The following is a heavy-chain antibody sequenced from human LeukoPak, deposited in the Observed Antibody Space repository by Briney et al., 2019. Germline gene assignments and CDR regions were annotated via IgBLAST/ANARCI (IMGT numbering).Heavy chain of an antibody. J-gene: IGHJ4*02. Sequence: SETLSLTCTVSGGSVSNYYWSWIRQPAGKGLEWIGRVYTSGSTNYNPSLKSRVTISVDTSKNQFSLKLSSVTAADTAVYYCAREGGGGGYSSSWGFDYWGQGTLVTVSS. V-gene: IGHV4-4*07. D-gene: IGHD6-6*01. CDR3: AREGGGGGYSSSWGFDY. CDR2: VYTSGST. CDR1: GGSVSNYY.